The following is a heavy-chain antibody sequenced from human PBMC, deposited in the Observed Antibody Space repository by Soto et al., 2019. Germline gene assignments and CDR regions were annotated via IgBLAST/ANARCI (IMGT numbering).Heavy chain of an antibody. CDR2: MSSSGGDI. J-gene: IGHJ6*02. D-gene: IGHD1-26*01. V-gene: IGHV3-11*01. Sequence: GGSLRLSCAASGFTFSDYYMTWIRQAPGKGLEWVSYMSSSGGDIYYADSAKGRFTISRDNAKDSLHLQMNSLRAEDTAVYYCARVGQDYYYGMDVWGQGTTVTVSS. CDR1: GFTFSDYY. CDR3: ARVGQDYYYGMDV.